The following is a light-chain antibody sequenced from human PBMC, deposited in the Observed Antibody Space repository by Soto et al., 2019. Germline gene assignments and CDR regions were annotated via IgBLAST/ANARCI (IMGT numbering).Light chain of an antibody. Sequence: DIQMTQSPSTLSASVGDRVTITCRASQSISSWLAWYQQKPGKAPKLLIYKASSLESGVPSRFSGSGSRTEFTLTISSLQPDDFATYYCQQYSTFGQGTKVDIK. CDR1: QSISSW. CDR2: KAS. J-gene: IGKJ1*01. V-gene: IGKV1-5*03. CDR3: QQYST.